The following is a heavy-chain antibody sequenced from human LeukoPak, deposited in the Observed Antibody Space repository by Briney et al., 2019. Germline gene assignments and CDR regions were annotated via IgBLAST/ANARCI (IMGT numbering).Heavy chain of an antibody. Sequence: QPGGSLRLSCAVSGFTVSSDSMNWVRQAPGKGLEWVSVIYSGGTTYYADSVKGRFTLSRDISKNSVYLQMQSLRAEDTAVYYCAKEPGRMVATTGCYFDYWGQGTLVTVSS. CDR2: IYSGGTT. CDR3: AKEPGRMVATTGCYFDY. D-gene: IGHD1-26*01. V-gene: IGHV3-53*01. CDR1: GFTVSSDS. J-gene: IGHJ4*02.